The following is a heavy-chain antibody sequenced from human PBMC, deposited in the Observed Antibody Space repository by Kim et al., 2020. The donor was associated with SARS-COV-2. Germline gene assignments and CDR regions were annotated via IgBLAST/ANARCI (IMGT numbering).Heavy chain of an antibody. CDR2: ISGSGTYT. V-gene: IGHV3-23*01. Sequence: GGSLRLSCAASGFTFSSYTMTWVRQAPGKGLEWVSAISGSGTYTYYADSVKGRFTISRDISKNTVYLQMNSLRGEDTALYYCAKDRGTGLNGGNDFWGQGTLVTVSS. CDR3: AKDRGTGLNGGNDF. J-gene: IGHJ4*02. CDR1: GFTFSSYT. D-gene: IGHD3-16*01.